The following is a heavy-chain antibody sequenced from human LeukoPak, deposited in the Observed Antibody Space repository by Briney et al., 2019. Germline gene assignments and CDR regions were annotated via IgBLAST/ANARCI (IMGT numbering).Heavy chain of an antibody. V-gene: IGHV4-34*01. CDR3: ARGRAVGL. D-gene: IGHD6-19*01. Sequence: SETLSLTCAVYGASFSNYWSWIRQPPGKGLEWIGEINHSGSTNYNPSLKSRVTISGDTSKNQFFLKLNSVTAADPAVYYCARGRAVGLWGRGTLVTVSS. J-gene: IGHJ2*01. CDR2: INHSGST. CDR1: GASFSNY.